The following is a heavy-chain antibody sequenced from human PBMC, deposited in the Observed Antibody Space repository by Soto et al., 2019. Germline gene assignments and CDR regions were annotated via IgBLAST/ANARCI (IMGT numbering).Heavy chain of an antibody. J-gene: IGHJ4*02. CDR3: AGPGEQHRY. V-gene: IGHV3-66*01. Sequence: EVQLVESGGGLVQPGGSLRLSCAASGFTVSSNHMSWVRQAPGKGLEWVSLIYSGGSTYYADSVKGRFTFARDNSQNTLYLQMNSLRAEDTAVYYCAGPGEQHRYWGQGTLVTVSS. D-gene: IGHD3-16*01. CDR2: IYSGGST. CDR1: GFTVSSNH.